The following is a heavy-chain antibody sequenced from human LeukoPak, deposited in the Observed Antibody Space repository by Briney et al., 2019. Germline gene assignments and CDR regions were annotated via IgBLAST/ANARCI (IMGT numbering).Heavy chain of an antibody. CDR3: ARPILTGYYTPFDL. Sequence: SETLSLTCTVSGGSISSLLYHWGWIRQPPGKGLEWIGCIYNSGTTYYNPSLKSRVTISLDTSKNQFSLKLSFVTAADAAVYYCARPILTGYYTPFDLWGQGTTVTVSS. D-gene: IGHD3-9*01. J-gene: IGHJ6*02. V-gene: IGHV4-39*01. CDR2: IYNSGTT. CDR1: GGSISSLLYH.